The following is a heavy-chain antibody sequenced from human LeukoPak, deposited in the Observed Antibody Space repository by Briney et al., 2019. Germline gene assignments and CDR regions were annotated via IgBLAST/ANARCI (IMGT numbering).Heavy chain of an antibody. CDR2: IYSDGRST. V-gene: IGHV3-74*01. CDR1: GFTFSSYC. Sequence: GGSLRLSCAASGFTFSSYCMHWVRQAPGKGLVWVSRIYSDGRSTNYADSVKGRFTISRDNAKNTLYLQMNSLRAEDTAVYYCARDHYYDSSGYYSDAFDLWGQGTMVTVSS. D-gene: IGHD3-22*01. J-gene: IGHJ3*01. CDR3: ARDHYYDSSGYYSDAFDL.